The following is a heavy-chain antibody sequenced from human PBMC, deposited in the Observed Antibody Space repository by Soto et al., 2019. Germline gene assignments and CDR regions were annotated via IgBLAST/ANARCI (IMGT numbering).Heavy chain of an antibody. J-gene: IGHJ4*02. Sequence: ASVKVSCKASGYTFTGHYIHWVRQAPEQGPEWMGEIGPESGATRYAQKFQGRVTMTRDTSVTTVYMELNNLSPDDTAVYYCGRGRSGQIVVFYWGQGTPVTVSS. CDR2: IGPESGAT. CDR1: GYTFTGHY. CDR3: GRGRSGQIVVFY. D-gene: IGHD1-26*01. V-gene: IGHV1-2*02.